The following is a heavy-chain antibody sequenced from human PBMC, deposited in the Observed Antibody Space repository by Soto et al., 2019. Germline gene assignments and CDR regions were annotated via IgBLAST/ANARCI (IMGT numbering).Heavy chain of an antibody. Sequence: GGSLRLSCAASGFTFSSYGMHWVRQAPGKGLEWVAVIWYDGSNKYYADSVKGRFTISRDNSKNTLYLQMNSLRAEDTAVYYCARASHCGGDCYSFDYWGQGTLVTVSS. CDR2: IWYDGSNK. CDR1: GFTFSSYG. V-gene: IGHV3-33*01. CDR3: ARASHCGGDCYSFDY. J-gene: IGHJ4*02. D-gene: IGHD2-21*02.